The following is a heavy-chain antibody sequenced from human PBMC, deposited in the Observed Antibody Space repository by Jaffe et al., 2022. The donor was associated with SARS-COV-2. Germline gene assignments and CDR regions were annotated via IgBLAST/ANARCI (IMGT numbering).Heavy chain of an antibody. CDR1: GGSISSSSYY. V-gene: IGHV4-39*01. CDR2: IYYSGST. D-gene: IGHD3-22*01. Sequence: QLQLQESGPGLVKPSETLSLTCTVSGGSISSSSYYWGWIRQPPGKGLEWIGSIYYSGSTYYNPSLKSRVTISVDTSKNQFSLKLSSVTAADTAVYYCARHPFTMIVVVGYYFDYWGQGTLVTVSS. CDR3: ARHPFTMIVVVGYYFDY. J-gene: IGHJ4*02.